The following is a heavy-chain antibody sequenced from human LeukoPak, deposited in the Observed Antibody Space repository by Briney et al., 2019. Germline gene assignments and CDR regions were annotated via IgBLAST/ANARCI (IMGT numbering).Heavy chain of an antibody. CDR1: GGSISSGGSS. J-gene: IGHJ3*02. Sequence: SETLSLTCAVSGGSISSGGSSWSWIRQPPGEGLEWIGYIYHSGSTYYNPSLKSRVTISVDTSKNQFSLKLSSVTAADTAVYYCAREGVGQWLVRDAFDIWGQGTMVTVSS. CDR3: AREGVGQWLVRDAFDI. D-gene: IGHD6-19*01. V-gene: IGHV4-30-2*01. CDR2: IYHSGST.